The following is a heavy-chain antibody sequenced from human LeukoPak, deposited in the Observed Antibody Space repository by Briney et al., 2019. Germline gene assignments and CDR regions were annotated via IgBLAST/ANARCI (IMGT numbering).Heavy chain of an antibody. J-gene: IGHJ5*02. Sequence: GGSLRLSCAASGLTFRLYGMHWVRQAPGKGLEWVAVILNDGSNQYYADSVKGRFTVSRDNSKNTVFLQVDSLRADDTAVYYCARDGVNWGIDLWGQGTLVIVSS. CDR3: ARDGVNWGIDL. CDR2: ILNDGSNQ. D-gene: IGHD7-27*01. V-gene: IGHV3-33*01. CDR1: GLTFRLYG.